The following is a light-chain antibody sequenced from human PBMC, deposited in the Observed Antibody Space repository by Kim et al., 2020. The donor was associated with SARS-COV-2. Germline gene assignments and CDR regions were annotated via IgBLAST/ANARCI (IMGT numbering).Light chain of an antibody. V-gene: IGKV1-5*03. J-gene: IGKJ1*01. CDR1: QSSHIW. CDR3: QQYDVHPWT. CDR2: SAS. Sequence: ASGEGSAPISRRTSQSSHIWLAWYQQKPGKAPRILMYSASTMESGVPDRFSGSGSGTEFTLTISSLQPDDFATYYCQQYDVHPWTFGQGTKVDIK.